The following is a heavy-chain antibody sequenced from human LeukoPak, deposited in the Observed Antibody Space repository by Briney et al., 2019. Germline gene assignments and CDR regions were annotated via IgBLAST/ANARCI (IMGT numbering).Heavy chain of an antibody. CDR3: ARGGRSSGFVVY. CDR1: GFTFSDYY. V-gene: IGHV3-11*01. D-gene: IGHD5-12*01. CDR2: TSSGGTTI. Sequence: PGGSLRLSCAASGFTFSDYYMSWFRQAPGKGLEWVSYTSSGGTTIYYADSVKGRFTISRDNAKNSLFLQMNSLRAEDTAVYYCARGGRSSGFVVYWGQGTLVTVSS. J-gene: IGHJ4*02.